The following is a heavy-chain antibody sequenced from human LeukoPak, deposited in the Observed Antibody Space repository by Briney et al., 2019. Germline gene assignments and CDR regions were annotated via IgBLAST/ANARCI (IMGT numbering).Heavy chain of an antibody. CDR3: ARSWGDY. J-gene: IGHJ4*02. CDR2: IYYSGST. Sequence: SETLSLTCTVSGGSISSYYWSWIRQPPGKGLEWIGYIYYSGSTNYNPSLKSRVTISVDTSKNQFSLKLSSVTAADTAVYYCARSWGDYWGQGTLVTVSS. V-gene: IGHV4-59*01. CDR1: GGSISSYY. D-gene: IGHD3-16*01.